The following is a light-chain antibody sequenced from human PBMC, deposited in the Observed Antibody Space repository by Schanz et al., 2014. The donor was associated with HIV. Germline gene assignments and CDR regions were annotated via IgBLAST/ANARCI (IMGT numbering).Light chain of an antibody. Sequence: EIVLTQPPATLSLSPGERATLSCRASQSVSSYLAWYQQKPGQAPRLLIYGASSRATGIPDRFSGSGSGTDFTLTISRLEPEDFAVYYCQQYGSSPRTFGQGTKVEIK. V-gene: IGKV3-20*01. CDR2: GAS. CDR3: QQYGSSPRT. J-gene: IGKJ1*01. CDR1: QSVSSY.